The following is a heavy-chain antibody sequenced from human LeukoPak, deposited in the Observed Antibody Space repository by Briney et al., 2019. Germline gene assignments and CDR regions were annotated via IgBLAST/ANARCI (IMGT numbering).Heavy chain of an antibody. Sequence: ASVKVSCKASGYTFSSYSITWVRQAPGQGLEWMGWISTYNGNTNYAQKVQGRVTLTTDTSASTAYMELRSLRSDDMAVYYCARDTRGGGFDYWGQGTLVTVSS. CDR1: GYTFSSYS. V-gene: IGHV1-18*03. CDR2: ISTYNGNT. D-gene: IGHD3-10*01. CDR3: ARDTRGGGFDY. J-gene: IGHJ4*02.